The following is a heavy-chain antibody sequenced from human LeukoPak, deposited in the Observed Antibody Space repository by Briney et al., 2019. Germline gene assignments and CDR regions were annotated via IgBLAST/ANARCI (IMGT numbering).Heavy chain of an antibody. J-gene: IGHJ4*02. D-gene: IGHD1-14*01. CDR3: AAKEGTQSDFDD. CDR2: ISSSGSTV. CDR1: GFTFRNYE. V-gene: IGHV3-48*03. Sequence: PGGSLRLSCAASGFTFRNYEMNWARQAPGKGLEWVSYISSSGSTVYYPDSVKGRFSISRDNAKDSLSLHMNSLRAEDTAVCFCAAKEGTQSDFDDWGQGTLVTVSS.